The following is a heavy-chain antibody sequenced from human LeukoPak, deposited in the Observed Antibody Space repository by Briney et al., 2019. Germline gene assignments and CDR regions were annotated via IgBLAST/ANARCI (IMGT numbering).Heavy chain of an antibody. J-gene: IGHJ4*02. D-gene: IGHD3-22*01. CDR2: IYYSGST. Sequence: SETLSLTCTVSGGSISSYYWSWIRQPPGKGLEWIGYIYYSGSTNYNPSLKSRVTISVDTSKNQFSLKLSSVTAADTAVYYCARHTGGDSSGYNDYWGQGTLVTASS. CDR1: GGSISSYY. V-gene: IGHV4-59*01. CDR3: ARHTGGDSSGYNDY.